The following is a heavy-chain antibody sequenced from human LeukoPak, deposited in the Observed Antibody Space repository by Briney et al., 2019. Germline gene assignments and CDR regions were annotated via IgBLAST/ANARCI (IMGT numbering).Heavy chain of an antibody. CDR2: ISSSSSYI. Sequence: GGSLGLSCAASGFTFSSYSVNWVRQAPGKGLEWVSSISSSSSYIYYADSVKGRFTISRDNAKNSLYLQMNSLRAEDTAVYYCAGFYEAEAFDIWGQGTMVTVSS. J-gene: IGHJ3*02. CDR1: GFTFSSYS. V-gene: IGHV3-21*01. CDR3: AGFYEAEAFDI. D-gene: IGHD3-3*01.